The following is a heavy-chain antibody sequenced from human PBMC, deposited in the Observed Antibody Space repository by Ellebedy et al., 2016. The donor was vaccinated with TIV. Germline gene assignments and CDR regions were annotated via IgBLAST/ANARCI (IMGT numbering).Heavy chain of an antibody. CDR2: LSSDGAKK. Sequence: GGSLRLXXAASGFIFSSYTIHWVRQAPGRGLEWVAGLSSDGAKKYYADYVKGRFTISRDNARSTLYLQTISLRPEDTAVYFCVRGQSQWMAHYYSTMDVWGPGTTLTVSS. V-gene: IGHV3-30*04. CDR3: VRGQSQWMAHYYSTMDV. CDR1: GFIFSSYT. D-gene: IGHD6-19*01. J-gene: IGHJ6*02.